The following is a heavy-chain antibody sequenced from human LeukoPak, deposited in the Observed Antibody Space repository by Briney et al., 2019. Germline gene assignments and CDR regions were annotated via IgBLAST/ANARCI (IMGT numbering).Heavy chain of an antibody. CDR2: IYSGGST. Sequence: PGGSLRLSCAASGFMFSSNWMSWVRLAPGKGLEWVSVIYSGGSTYYADSVKGRFTISRDNSKNTLYLQMNSLRAEDTAVYYCARVGGERAWKYYYTGRAVGAQGPRVP. J-gene: IGHJ6*02. D-gene: IGHD1-1*01. V-gene: IGHV3-53*01. CDR1: GFMFSSNW. CDR3: ARVGGERAWKYYYTGRAV.